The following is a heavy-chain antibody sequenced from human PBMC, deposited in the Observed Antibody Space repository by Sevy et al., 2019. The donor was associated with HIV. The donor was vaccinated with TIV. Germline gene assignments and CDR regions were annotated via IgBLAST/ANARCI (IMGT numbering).Heavy chain of an antibody. CDR1: GFTFSNSG. V-gene: IGHV3-30*02. Sequence: GGSLRLSCATSGFTFSNSGMHWIRQAPGKGLEWLSFTNYNGVNKYYADSVKGRFAISRDNSKSTLYLQMDNLRAEDTAVYYCAKNGRDQGVIVPLSYWGQGTLVTVSS. CDR2: TNYNGVNK. J-gene: IGHJ4*02. D-gene: IGHD3-10*01. CDR3: AKNGRDQGVIVPLSY.